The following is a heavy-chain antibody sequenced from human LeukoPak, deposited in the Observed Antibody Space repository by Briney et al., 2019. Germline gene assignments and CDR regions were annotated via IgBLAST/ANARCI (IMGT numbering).Heavy chain of an antibody. Sequence: GSLKVSCEASGYTFTGYYIHRVRQAPGQGLEWMGWIYPYSGDTNYAQNFQGRVTMTRDTSISTAYMELSSLKSDDTAVDYCARDRNSGASLDIWGQGTMLTVSS. J-gene: IGHJ3*02. CDR3: ARDRNSGASLDI. CDR1: GYTFTGYY. D-gene: IGHD6-6*01. V-gene: IGHV1-2*02. CDR2: IYPYSGDT.